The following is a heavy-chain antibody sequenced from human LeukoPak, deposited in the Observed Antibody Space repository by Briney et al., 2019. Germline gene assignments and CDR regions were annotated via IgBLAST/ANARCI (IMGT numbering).Heavy chain of an antibody. Sequence: SSVKVSCKASGGTFSSYAISWVRQAPGQGLEWMGRIIPIFGIANYAQKFQGRVTITADKSTSTAYMELSSLRSEDTAVYYCASSTLMPTGDGIYYYYGMDVWGQGTTVTVSS. CDR1: GGTFSSYA. CDR2: IIPIFGIA. V-gene: IGHV1-69*04. J-gene: IGHJ6*02. CDR3: ASSTLMPTGDGIYYYYGMDV. D-gene: IGHD2-2*01.